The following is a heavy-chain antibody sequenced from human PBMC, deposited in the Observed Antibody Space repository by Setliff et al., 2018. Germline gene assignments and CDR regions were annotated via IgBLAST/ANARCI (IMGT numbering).Heavy chain of an antibody. Sequence: ASVKVSCKASGDSFSNYAISWVRQAPGQGLEWMGGIIPMFGTPAYTQKFQDRVTITTDESTSTAYMELSSLTSDDPAVYYCARAHLMVVVPPDAHRFDPWGQGTLVTVSS. CDR1: GDSFSNYA. CDR3: ARAHLMVVVPPDAHRFDP. V-gene: IGHV1-69*05. CDR2: IIPMFGTP. J-gene: IGHJ5*02. D-gene: IGHD2-2*01.